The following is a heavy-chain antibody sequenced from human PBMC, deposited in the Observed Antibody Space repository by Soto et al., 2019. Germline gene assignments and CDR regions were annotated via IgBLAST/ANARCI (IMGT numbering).Heavy chain of an antibody. Sequence: EVQLVESGGGLVKPGGSLRLSCAASGFTFSNAWMIWVRQAPGKGLEWVGRIKSKTDGGTTDYAVPVKGRFTSARDDSKDTLYLQMNSLKTEDTAVYYCTTWGSFDSSGYWIDYWGQGTLVTVSS. CDR1: GFTFSNAW. J-gene: IGHJ4*02. CDR2: IKSKTDGGTT. CDR3: TTWGSFDSSGYWIDY. V-gene: IGHV3-15*07. D-gene: IGHD3-22*01.